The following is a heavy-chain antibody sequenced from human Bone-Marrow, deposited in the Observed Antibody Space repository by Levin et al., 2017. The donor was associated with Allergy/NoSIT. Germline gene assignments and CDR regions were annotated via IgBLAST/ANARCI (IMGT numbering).Heavy chain of an antibody. J-gene: IGHJ5*02. Sequence: TGGSLRLSCAGSGFIFRDYELNWVRQAPGKGLEWISYISGSGNTQYYADSVRGRFTVSRDNAKKSLYLQMSSLRVEDTAVYYCARGRYCIGGTCQSGSQVMWFDPWGQGTLVTVSS. CDR3: ARGRYCIGGTCQSGSQVMWFDP. CDR1: GFIFRDYE. CDR2: ISGSGNTQ. D-gene: IGHD2-15*01. V-gene: IGHV3-48*03.